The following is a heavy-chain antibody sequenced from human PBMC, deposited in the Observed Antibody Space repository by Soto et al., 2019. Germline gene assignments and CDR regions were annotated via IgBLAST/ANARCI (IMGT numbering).Heavy chain of an antibody. CDR3: VGGQYDFDY. CDR2: ISYDGSDK. Sequence: QVQLVESGGGVVQPGRSLRLSCAGSGFPFTSYGMHWVREGPDKGLGWVAVISYDGSDKYYADSVKGRFTISRDNSKNMLYLQLNSLRPEDTALYYCVGGQYDFDYRGQGTLVIVSS. D-gene: IGHD3-10*01. V-gene: IGHV3-30*03. J-gene: IGHJ4*02. CDR1: GFPFTSYG.